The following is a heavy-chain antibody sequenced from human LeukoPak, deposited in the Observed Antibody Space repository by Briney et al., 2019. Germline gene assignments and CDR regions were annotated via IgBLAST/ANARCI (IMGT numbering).Heavy chain of an antibody. CDR2: IWYDGSNK. J-gene: IGHJ4*02. D-gene: IGHD2-21*02. CDR3: ARDAYCGGDCYSEFDY. Sequence: GGSLRLSCAASGFTFSSYGMHWGRQAPGKGLEWVAVIWYDGSNKYYADSVKGRFTISRDNSKNTLYLQMNSLRAEDTAVYYCARDAYCGGDCYSEFDYWGQGTLVTVSS. V-gene: IGHV3-33*01. CDR1: GFTFSSYG.